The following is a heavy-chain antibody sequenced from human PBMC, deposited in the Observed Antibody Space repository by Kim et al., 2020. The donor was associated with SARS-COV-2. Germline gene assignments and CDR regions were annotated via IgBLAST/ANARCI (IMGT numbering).Heavy chain of an antibody. J-gene: IGHJ4*02. Sequence: VKDRFTISKDNSKNTLNLQMNSMRAEDTAVDYCAKSLRPTYAHYGDYIDYWGQGTLVTVSS. D-gene: IGHD4-17*01. V-gene: IGHV3-23*01. CDR3: AKSLRPTYAHYGDYIDY.